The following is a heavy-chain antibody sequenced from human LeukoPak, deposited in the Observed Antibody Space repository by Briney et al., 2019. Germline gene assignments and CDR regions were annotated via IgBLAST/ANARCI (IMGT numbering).Heavy chain of an antibody. D-gene: IGHD4-17*01. CDR1: GFTFSSYA. CDR2: ISSNGGST. Sequence: GGSLRLSCSASGFTFSSYAMHWVRQAPGKGLEYVSAISSNGGSTYYADSVKARFTISRDNSKNTLYLQMSSLRAEDTAVYYCVKAGGGYGDYETDYWGQGTLVTVSS. CDR3: VKAGGGYGDYETDY. J-gene: IGHJ4*02. V-gene: IGHV3-64D*09.